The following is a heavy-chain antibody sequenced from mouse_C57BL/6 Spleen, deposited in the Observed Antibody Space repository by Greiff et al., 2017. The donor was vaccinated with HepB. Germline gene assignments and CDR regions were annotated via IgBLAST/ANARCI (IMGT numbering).Heavy chain of an antibody. CDR2: INPSSGYT. CDR1: GYTFTSYT. D-gene: IGHD2-2*01. CDR3: ARQGLTGAMDY. V-gene: IGHV1-4*01. J-gene: IGHJ4*01. Sequence: VQLQQSGAELARPGASVKMSCKASGYTFTSYTMHWVKQRPGQGLEWIGYINPSSGYTKYNQKFKDKATLTADKSSSTAYMQLSSRTSEDSAVYDCARQGLTGAMDYWGQGTSVTVSS.